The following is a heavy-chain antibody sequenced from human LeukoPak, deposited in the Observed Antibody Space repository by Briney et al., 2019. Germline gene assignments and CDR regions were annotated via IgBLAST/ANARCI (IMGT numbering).Heavy chain of an antibody. J-gene: IGHJ5*02. CDR2: ISSSSSYI. D-gene: IGHD2-15*01. Sequence: PGGSLRLSCAASGFTFGSYSMNWVRQAPGKGLEWVSSISSSSSYIYYADSVKGRFTISRDNAKNSLYLQMNSLRAEDTAVYYCARDLGYCSGGSCYSAWFDPWGQGTLVTVSS. V-gene: IGHV3-21*01. CDR3: ARDLGYCSGGSCYSAWFDP. CDR1: GFTFGSYS.